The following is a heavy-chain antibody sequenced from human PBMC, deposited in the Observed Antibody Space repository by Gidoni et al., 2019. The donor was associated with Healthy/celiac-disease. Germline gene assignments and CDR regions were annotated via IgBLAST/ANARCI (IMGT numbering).Heavy chain of an antibody. CDR1: GFTFSSYS. D-gene: IGHD3-9*01. Sequence: EVQLVESGGGLVKPGGSLRLSCAASGFTFSSYSMNWFRQAPGKGLEWVSSISSSSSYIYYADSVKGRFTISRDNAKNSLYLQMNSLRAEDTAVYYCARDFSSGVRYFDWLNYASTGPDYWGQGTLVTVSS. CDR2: ISSSSSYI. V-gene: IGHV3-21*01. CDR3: ARDFSSGVRYFDWLNYASTGPDY. J-gene: IGHJ4*02.